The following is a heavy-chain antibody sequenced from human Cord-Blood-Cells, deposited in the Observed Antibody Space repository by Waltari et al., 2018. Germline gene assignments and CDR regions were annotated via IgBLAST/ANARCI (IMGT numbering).Heavy chain of an antibody. CDR3: ARRAVIAFDI. D-gene: IGHD3-22*01. J-gene: IGHJ3*02. V-gene: IGHV4-39*01. Sequence: QLQLQESGPGLVKPSETLSLTCTVSGGSISSSSYYWGWIRQPPGKGLEWIGRIYYSGSTYYNPSLKSRVTISVDTSKNQFSLKLSSVTAADTAVYYCARRAVIAFDIWGQGTMVTVSS. CDR1: GGSISSSSYY. CDR2: IYYSGST.